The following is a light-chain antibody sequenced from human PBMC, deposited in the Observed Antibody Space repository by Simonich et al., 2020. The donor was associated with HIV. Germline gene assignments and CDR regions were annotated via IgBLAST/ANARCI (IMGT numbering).Light chain of an antibody. J-gene: IGKJ3*01. CDR2: AES. CDR1: PSVTTN. Sequence: EIVMTQSPATLSVSPGDRATLPCRASPSVTTNLAWYQQKPGQAPRLLIYAESTRATGIPARFSGSGSGTEFTLTISSTQSEDFATYYCQQYNNYPFTFGPGTTVD. V-gene: IGKV3-15*01. CDR3: QQYNNYPFT.